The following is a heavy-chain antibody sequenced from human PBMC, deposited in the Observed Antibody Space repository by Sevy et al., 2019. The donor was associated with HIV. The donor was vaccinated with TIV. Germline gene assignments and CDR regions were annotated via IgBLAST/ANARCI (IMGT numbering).Heavy chain of an antibody. V-gene: IGHV3-23*01. D-gene: IGHD2-8*02. Sequence: GGSLRLSCAASGFSFSNYAMSWVRQAPGKGLEWVSTLIGGGSPTYDGDSVTGRFTISRDNSRNTLYLQMNSLRAEDTAVYYCAKRRVQSGLSGGGTNYGWDVCGQGTTVTVSS. J-gene: IGHJ6*02. CDR3: AKRRVQSGLSGGGTNYGWDV. CDR1: GFSFSNYA. CDR2: LIGGGSPT.